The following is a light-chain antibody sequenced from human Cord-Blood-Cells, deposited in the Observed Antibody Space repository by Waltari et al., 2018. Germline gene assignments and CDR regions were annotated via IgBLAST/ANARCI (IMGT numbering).Light chain of an antibody. CDR1: SSDVGSYNL. CDR2: EGG. J-gene: IGLJ3*02. Sequence: QSALTQPASVSGSPGQSITISCTGTSSDVGSYNLVSWYQQHPGKAPKLMIYEGGKRPSGVSNRFSGSKSGNTASLTISGLQAEDEADYYCCSYAGSSTLFGGGTKLTVL. CDR3: CSYAGSSTL. V-gene: IGLV2-23*01.